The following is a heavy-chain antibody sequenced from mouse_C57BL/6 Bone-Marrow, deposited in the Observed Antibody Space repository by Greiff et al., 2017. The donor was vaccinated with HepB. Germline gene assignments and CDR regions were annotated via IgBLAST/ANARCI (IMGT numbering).Heavy chain of an antibody. D-gene: IGHD4-1*01. CDR2: INPSSGYT. J-gene: IGHJ2*01. Sequence: QVTLKVSGAELARPGASVKMSCKASGYTFTSYTMHWVKQRPGQGLEWIGYINPSSGYTKYNQKFKDKATLTADKSSSTAYMQLSSLTSEDSAVYYCARGVGLYFDYWGQGTTLTVSS. V-gene: IGHV1-4*01. CDR1: GYTFTSYT. CDR3: ARGVGLYFDY.